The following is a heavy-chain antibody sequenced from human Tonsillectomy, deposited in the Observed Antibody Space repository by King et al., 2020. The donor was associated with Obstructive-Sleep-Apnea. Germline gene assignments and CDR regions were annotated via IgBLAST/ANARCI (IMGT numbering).Heavy chain of an antibody. CDR3: ARLVDDYGDYVNWYFDL. J-gene: IGHJ2*01. D-gene: IGHD4-17*01. CDR1: GFTFGTFS. Sequence: VQLVESGGGLVQPGGSLRLSCAASGFTFGTFSMNWVRQAPGRGLEWVSYISRGGSIKYSADFCKGRFTISRDNANNSLYLQMNSLRDDDTAVYYCARLVDDYGDYVNWYFDLWGRGTLVTVSS. V-gene: IGHV3-48*02. CDR2: ISRGGSIK.